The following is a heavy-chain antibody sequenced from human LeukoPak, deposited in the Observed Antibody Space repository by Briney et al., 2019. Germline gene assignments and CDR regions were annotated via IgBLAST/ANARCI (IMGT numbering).Heavy chain of an antibody. CDR2: ISYSGST. CDR1: CGHISIPTYL. V-gene: IGHV4-39*01. CDR3: ARKYDSNLSGFDY. D-gene: IGHD3-22*01. J-gene: IGHJ4*02. Sequence: SETLSLTCSVSCGHISIPTYLWPGIRQPPGKVLEWIGSISYSGSTYYNPSLKSRVTISVDTSKNQFSLKLSSVTAADTAVYYCARKYDSNLSGFDYWGQGTLVTVSS.